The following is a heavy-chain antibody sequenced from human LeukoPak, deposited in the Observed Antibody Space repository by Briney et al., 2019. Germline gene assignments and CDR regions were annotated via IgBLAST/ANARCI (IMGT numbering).Heavy chain of an antibody. J-gene: IGHJ4*02. D-gene: IGHD3-10*01. CDR2: ISAYNGNT. V-gene: IGHV1-18*01. CDR3: ARDRYLSRQHYFDY. CDR1: GYTFTSYG. Sequence: GESLKISCKGSGYTFTSYGISWVRQAPGQGLEWMGWISAYNGNTNYAQKLQGRVTMTTDTSTSTAYMELRSLRSDDTAVYYCARDRYLSRQHYFDYWGQGTLVTVSS.